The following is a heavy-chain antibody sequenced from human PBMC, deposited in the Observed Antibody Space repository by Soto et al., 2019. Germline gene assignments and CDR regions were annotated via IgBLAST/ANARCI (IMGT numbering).Heavy chain of an antibody. J-gene: IGHJ3*02. V-gene: IGHV4-59*01. CDR2: IYYSGST. CDR1: GGSISSYY. Sequence: SETLSLTCTVSGGSISSYYWSWIRQPPGKGLEWIGYIYYSGSTNYNPSLKSRVTISVDTSKNQFSLKLSSVTAADTAVYYCERDGYRDAFDIWGQGTMVTVSS. D-gene: IGHD5-12*01. CDR3: ERDGYRDAFDI.